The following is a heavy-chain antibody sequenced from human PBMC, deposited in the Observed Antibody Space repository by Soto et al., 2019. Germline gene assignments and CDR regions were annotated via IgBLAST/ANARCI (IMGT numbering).Heavy chain of an antibody. J-gene: IGHJ4*02. CDR3: AKVSSSGWYEFDY. D-gene: IGHD6-19*01. CDR1: GFTFTSYA. Sequence: PGGSLRLSCAASGFTFTSYAMSWVRQAPGKGLEWVSAISGSGGSTYYADSVKGRFTISRDNSKNTLYLQMNSLRAEDTAVYYCAKVSSSGWYEFDYWGQGTLVTVSS. V-gene: IGHV3-23*01. CDR2: ISGSGGST.